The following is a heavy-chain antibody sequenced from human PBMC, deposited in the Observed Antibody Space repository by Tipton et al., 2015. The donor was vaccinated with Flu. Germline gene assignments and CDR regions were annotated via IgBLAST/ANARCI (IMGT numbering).Heavy chain of an antibody. CDR2: IYTTGST. V-gene: IGHV4-4*07. CDR1: GDSITYYY. D-gene: IGHD3-22*01. Sequence: TLSLTCTVSGDSITYYYWTWIRQPAGKGLEWIGRIYTTGSTNYNPSLQSRVTMSLDTSKNQFSLKLSSVTAADTAVYYCARDRYDRSGFVDYWGQGTLVTVS. CDR3: ARDRYDRSGFVDY. J-gene: IGHJ4*02.